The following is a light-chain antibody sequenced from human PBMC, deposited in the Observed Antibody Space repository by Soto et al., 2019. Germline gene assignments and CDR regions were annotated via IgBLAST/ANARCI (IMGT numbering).Light chain of an antibody. CDR3: QQYNSYLWT. V-gene: IGKV1-5*03. CDR2: KAS. Sequence: DIQMTQSPSTLSASVGDRVTITCLASQSISSWLAWYQQKPGKAPKLLIYKASSLDSGVPSRFSGSGSGTEFTLTISSLQPDDFATYYCQQYNSYLWTFGQGTKVDIK. J-gene: IGKJ1*01. CDR1: QSISSW.